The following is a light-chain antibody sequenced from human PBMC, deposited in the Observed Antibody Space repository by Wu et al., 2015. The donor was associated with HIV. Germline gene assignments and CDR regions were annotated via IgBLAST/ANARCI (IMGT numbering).Light chain of an antibody. CDR1: QNIYIW. V-gene: IGKV1-5*03. Sequence: DIQMTQSPSTLSASVGDRVTITCRASQNIYIWLAWYQQKPGKVPRLLIYKASNLESGVPSRFSGSGSGTEFTLTISSLQPDDFATYFCLQYNSFSRTFAQGTKVEIK. J-gene: IGKJ1*01. CDR2: KAS. CDR3: LQYNSFSRT.